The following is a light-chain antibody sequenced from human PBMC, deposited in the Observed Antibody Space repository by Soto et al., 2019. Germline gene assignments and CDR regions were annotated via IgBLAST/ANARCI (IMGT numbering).Light chain of an antibody. Sequence: VLTQSPSASASLGASVKFTCTLSSGHNNYAIAWHQQQPEKGPRFLMKLNSDGSHSKGDGIPDRFSGSSSGAERFLTISSLQSDDEADYYCQTWGTGTVVFGGGTKLTVL. J-gene: IGLJ2*01. CDR2: LNSDGSH. CDR1: SGHNNYA. V-gene: IGLV4-69*02. CDR3: QTWGTGTVV.